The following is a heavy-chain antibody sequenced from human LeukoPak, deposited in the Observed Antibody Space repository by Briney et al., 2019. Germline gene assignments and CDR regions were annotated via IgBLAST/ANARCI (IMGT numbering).Heavy chain of an antibody. D-gene: IGHD1-20*01. CDR3: ARTPSNWNDWYLGL. Sequence: GGSLRLSCAASGFTFSSYWMHWVHQAPGKGLVWVSHINSAGSTTTYADSVKGRFTISRDNAKNTLYLQMNSLRAEDTAVYYCARTPSNWNDWYLGLWGRGTLVSVSS. CDR1: GFTFSSYW. CDR2: INSAGSTT. J-gene: IGHJ2*01. V-gene: IGHV3-74*01.